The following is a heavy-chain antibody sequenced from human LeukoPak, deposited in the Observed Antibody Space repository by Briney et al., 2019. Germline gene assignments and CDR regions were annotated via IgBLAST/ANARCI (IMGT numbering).Heavy chain of an antibody. V-gene: IGHV1-2*02. CDR3: ARGHPVVYSSSYRHLRGTLPDY. D-gene: IGHD6-6*01. J-gene: IGHJ4*02. CDR2: INPNSGGT. CDR1: GYTFTGYY. Sequence: ASVKVSCKASGYTFTGYYMHWVRQAPGQALEWMGWINPNSGGTNYAQKFQGRVTMTRDTSISTAYMELSRLRSDDTAVYYCARGHPVVYSSSYRHLRGTLPDYWGQGTLVTVSS.